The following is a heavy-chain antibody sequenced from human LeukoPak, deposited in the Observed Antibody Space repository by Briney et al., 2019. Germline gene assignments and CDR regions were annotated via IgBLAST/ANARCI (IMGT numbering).Heavy chain of an antibody. CDR2: ISSSGGTI. V-gene: IGHV3-11*01. J-gene: IGHJ4*02. CDR1: GISLSNYA. D-gene: IGHD5-12*01. Sequence: PGGSLRLSCVVSGISLSNYAMTWVRQAPGKGLEWVSYISSSGGTIHYADSVKGRFTISRDNAKNSLYLQMNSLRAEDTAVYYCARGHGNRGYEPRWFDYWGRGTLVTVSS. CDR3: ARGHGNRGYEPRWFDY.